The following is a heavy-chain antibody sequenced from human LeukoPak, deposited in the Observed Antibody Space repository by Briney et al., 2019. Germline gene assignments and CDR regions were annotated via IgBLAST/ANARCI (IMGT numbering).Heavy chain of an antibody. J-gene: IGHJ4*02. CDR3: ARARIGGSGSYLIDY. CDR2: INPSGGST. CDR1: GYTFTSYY. D-gene: IGHD3-10*01. Sequence: GASVKVSCKASGYTFTSYYMHWVRQAPGQGLEWMGIINPSGGSTSYAQKFQGRVTMTRDMSTSTVYMELSSLRSEDTAVYYCARARIGGSGSYLIDYWGQGTLVTVSS. V-gene: IGHV1-46*01.